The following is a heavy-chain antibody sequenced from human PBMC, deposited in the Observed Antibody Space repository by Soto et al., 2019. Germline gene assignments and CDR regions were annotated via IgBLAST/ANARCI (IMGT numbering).Heavy chain of an antibody. Sequence: EVQLLESGGGLAQPGGSLRLSCTASGFSFSNYAMSWVRQAPGKGLEWVSGISAGGTTYYTDSVKGRFTISRDNSRNTLYLQMNSLRAEDTAVYYCAKDYGAQPFPESVYYDGMDVWGQGTTVTVSS. J-gene: IGHJ6*02. CDR3: AKDYGAQPFPESVYYDGMDV. D-gene: IGHD4-17*01. V-gene: IGHV3-23*01. CDR1: GFSFSNYA. CDR2: ISAGGTT.